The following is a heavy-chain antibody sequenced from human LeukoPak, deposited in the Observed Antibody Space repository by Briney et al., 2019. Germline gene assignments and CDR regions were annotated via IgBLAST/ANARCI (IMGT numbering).Heavy chain of an antibody. CDR3: VKDIRRGYNFGYDQFAY. V-gene: IGHV3-23*01. CDR1: GFTFSTYG. CDR2: ISGSGGTT. D-gene: IGHD5-18*01. J-gene: IGHJ4*02. Sequence: PGRSLRLSCAASGFTFSTYGMSSVRQAPGKGLEWVSAISGSGGTTYYADSVNGRFTISRDNSKNTVSLQMDSLKPEDTALYYCVKDIRRGYNFGYDQFAYWGQGTLVTVSS.